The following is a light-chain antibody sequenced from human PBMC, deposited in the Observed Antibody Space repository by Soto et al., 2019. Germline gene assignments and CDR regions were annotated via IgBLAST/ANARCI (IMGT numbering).Light chain of an antibody. CDR3: QQYGRSPRT. J-gene: IGKJ5*01. V-gene: IGKV3-20*01. CDR2: GAS. Sequence: EIVLTQSPVTLSLSPGERATLSCRASQSVSSSYLAWYQQKPGQAPRLLIYGASSRATGIPDRFSGSGSGTDFTLTISRLEPEDFAVYYCQQYGRSPRTFGQGTRLEMK. CDR1: QSVSSSY.